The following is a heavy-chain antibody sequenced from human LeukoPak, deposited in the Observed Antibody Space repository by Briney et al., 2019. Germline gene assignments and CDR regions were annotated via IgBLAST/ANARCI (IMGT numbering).Heavy chain of an antibody. Sequence: VASVKVSCKASGYTFTGYYVHWVRQAPGQGLEWMGWISAYNGNTNYAQKLQGRVTMTTDTSTSTAYMELRSLRSDDTAVYYCASFGAGYGSGSYYYYGMDVWGQGTTVTVSS. J-gene: IGHJ6*02. D-gene: IGHD3-10*01. CDR3: ASFGAGYGSGSYYYYGMDV. CDR1: GYTFTGYY. CDR2: ISAYNGNT. V-gene: IGHV1-18*04.